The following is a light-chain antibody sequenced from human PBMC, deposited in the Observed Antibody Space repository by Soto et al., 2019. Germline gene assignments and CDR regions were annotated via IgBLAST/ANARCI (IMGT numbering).Light chain of an antibody. CDR3: QQRSNWPLT. J-gene: IGKJ4*01. V-gene: IGKV3-11*01. CDR1: HSVGSL. CDR2: DAS. Sequence: EVVITQSPATLSVSPGQRATVSCRASHSVGSLLAWYQQKPGQAPRLLIYDASYRATGIPARFSGSGSGTDFTLTISSLGPEDFAVYYCQQRSNWPLTFGGGTKVDIK.